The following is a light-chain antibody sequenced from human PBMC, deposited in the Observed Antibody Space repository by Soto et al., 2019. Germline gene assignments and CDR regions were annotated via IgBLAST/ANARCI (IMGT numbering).Light chain of an antibody. CDR1: SSDVGVYNY. CDR2: EVS. V-gene: IGLV2-14*01. Sequence: QSALTQPASVSGSPGQSITISCTGTSSDVGVYNYVSWYQQHPGKAPKLMIYEVSNRPSGVSNRFSGSKSGNTASLTISGLQAEDEAYYYCSPYTSSSTYVFGTGTNVTV. J-gene: IGLJ1*01. CDR3: SPYTSSSTYV.